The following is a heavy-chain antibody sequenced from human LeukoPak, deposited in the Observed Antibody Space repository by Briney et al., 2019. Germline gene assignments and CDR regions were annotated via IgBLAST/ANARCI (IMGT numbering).Heavy chain of an antibody. CDR1: GGSISSSSYY. V-gene: IGHV4-39*07. CDR2: IYYSGSS. D-gene: IGHD3-10*01. J-gene: IGHJ4*02. CDR3: ARTVLLWFGELLWDYFDY. Sequence: PSETLSLTCTDSGGSISSSSYYWGWIRQPPGKGLEWIGSIYYSGSSYYNPSLKSRVTISVDTSKNQFSLKLSSVTAADTAVYYCARTVLLWFGELLWDYFDYWGQGTLVTVSS.